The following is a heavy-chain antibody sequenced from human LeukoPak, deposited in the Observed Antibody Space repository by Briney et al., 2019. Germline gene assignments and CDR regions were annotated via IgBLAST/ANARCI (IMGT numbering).Heavy chain of an antibody. CDR3: ARGGAVAGLY. CDR1: GFTFSSYE. J-gene: IGHJ4*02. Sequence: VGSLRLSCAVSGFTFSSYEMNWVRQAPGKGLEWVSYISSSGDTVYYPDSVKGRFTISRDNAKNSLYLQMNSLRGEDTAVYYCARGGAVAGLYWVQGTLVTVPS. CDR2: ISSSGDTV. V-gene: IGHV3-48*03. D-gene: IGHD6-19*01.